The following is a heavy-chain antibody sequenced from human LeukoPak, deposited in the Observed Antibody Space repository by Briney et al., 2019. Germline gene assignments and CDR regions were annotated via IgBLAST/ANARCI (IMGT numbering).Heavy chain of an antibody. D-gene: IGHD3-22*01. CDR3: AKQRDSGCTSFDY. Sequence: GGSLPLSCADSGFTFSSYAMSWVRQAPGKGLDWLSGISGSGGSTYYADSVKGRFTISRDNSKNTLYLQMNSLRADDTAVYYCAKQRDSGCTSFDYWGQGTLGTVSS. V-gene: IGHV3-23*01. J-gene: IGHJ4*02. CDR1: GFTFSSYA. CDR2: ISGSGGST.